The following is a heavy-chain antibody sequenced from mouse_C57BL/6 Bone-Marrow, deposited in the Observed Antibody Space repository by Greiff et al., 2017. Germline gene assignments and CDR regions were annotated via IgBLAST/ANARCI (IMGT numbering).Heavy chain of an antibody. D-gene: IGHD2-4*01. J-gene: IGHJ2*01. CDR2: INPYNGGT. Sequence: LVEPGASVKMSCKASGYTFTDYYMNWVKQSHGKSLEWIGVINPYNGGTSYNQKFKGKATLTVDKSSSTAYMELNSLTSEDSAVYYCARGDYNYFDYWGQGTTLTVSS. CDR1: GYTFTDYY. V-gene: IGHV1-19*01. CDR3: ARGDYNYFDY.